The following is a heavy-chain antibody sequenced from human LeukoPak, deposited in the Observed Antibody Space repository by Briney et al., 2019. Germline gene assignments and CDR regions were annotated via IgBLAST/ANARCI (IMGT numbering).Heavy chain of an antibody. CDR2: ISSSSNYI. Sequence: GGSLRLSCAASGFTFNNYCMNWVRQAPGKGLEWVSSISSSSNYIYYADSVKGRFTVSRDNAKNSLYLQMNSLRAEDTAVYYCARGGLLEWLMYYYYYGMDVWGQGTTVTVSS. D-gene: IGHD3-3*01. CDR1: GFTFNNYC. J-gene: IGHJ6*02. CDR3: ARGGLLEWLMYYYYYGMDV. V-gene: IGHV3-21*04.